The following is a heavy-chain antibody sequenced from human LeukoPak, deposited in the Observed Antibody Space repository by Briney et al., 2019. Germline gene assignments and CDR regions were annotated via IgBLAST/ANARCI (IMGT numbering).Heavy chain of an antibody. V-gene: IGHV1-69*05. J-gene: IGHJ6*03. CDR1: GGTFSSYA. D-gene: IGHD1-7*01. CDR2: IIPIFGTA. CDR3: ATDNWNYRPKRVYMDV. Sequence: VASVKVSCKASGGTFSSYAISWVRQAPGQGLEWMGGIIPIFGTANYAQKFQGRVTITTDESTSTAYMELSSLRSEDTAVYYCATDNWNYRPKRVYMDVWGKGTTVTVSS.